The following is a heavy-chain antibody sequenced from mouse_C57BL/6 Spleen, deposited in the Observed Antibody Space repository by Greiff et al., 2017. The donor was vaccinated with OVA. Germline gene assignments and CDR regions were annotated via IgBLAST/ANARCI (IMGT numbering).Heavy chain of an antibody. CDR3: ARRRYGYDENYFDY. CDR1: GFTFSDYG. D-gene: IGHD2-2*01. V-gene: IGHV5-17*01. Sequence: DVMLVESGGGLVKPGGSLKLSCAASGFTFSDYGMHWVRQAPEKGLEWVAYISSGSSTIYYADTVKGRFTISRDNAKNTLFLQMTSLRSEDTAMYYCARRRYGYDENYFDYWGQGTTLTVSS. CDR2: ISSGSSTI. J-gene: IGHJ2*01.